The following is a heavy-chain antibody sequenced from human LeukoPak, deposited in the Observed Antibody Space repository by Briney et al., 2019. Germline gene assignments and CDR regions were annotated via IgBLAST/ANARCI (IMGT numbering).Heavy chain of an antibody. D-gene: IGHD3-10*01. J-gene: IGHJ6*02. Sequence: GGSLRLSCVGSGFTFSNYYMYWVRQAPGKGLEWVSSISSSSSYIYYADSVKGRFTISRDNSKNTLYLQMNSLRAEDTAIYYCAKYYGSGSFYYGVDVWGQGTTVTVSS. CDR2: ISSSSSYI. V-gene: IGHV3-21*04. CDR1: GFTFSNYY. CDR3: AKYYGSGSFYYGVDV.